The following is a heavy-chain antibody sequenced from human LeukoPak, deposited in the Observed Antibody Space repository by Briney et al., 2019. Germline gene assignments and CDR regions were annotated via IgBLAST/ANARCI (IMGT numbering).Heavy chain of an antibody. CDR2: INPNSGGT. Sequence: GASVKVSCKSSGYTFTGYYMHWVRQAPGQGLEWMGWINPNSGGTNYAQKFQGRVTMTRDTSISTAYMELSRLRSDDTAVYYCARDDFDFWSGYLNWFDPWGQGTLVTVSS. D-gene: IGHD3-3*01. V-gene: IGHV1-2*02. CDR3: ARDDFDFWSGYLNWFDP. J-gene: IGHJ5*02. CDR1: GYTFTGYY.